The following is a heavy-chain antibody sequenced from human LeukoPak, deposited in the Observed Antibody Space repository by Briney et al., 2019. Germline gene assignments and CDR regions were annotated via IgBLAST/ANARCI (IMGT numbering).Heavy chain of an antibody. D-gene: IGHD1-26*01. V-gene: IGHV3-23*01. CDR1: GFTFSSYA. CDR3: ATSKYSGSY. Sequence: GGSLRLSCAASGFTFSSYAMSWVRQAPGKGLEWVSAISGSGGRIYYGASVKGRFTISRDNSKNTLNLQMNSLRAEDTAVYYCATSKYSGSYWGQGTLVTVSS. CDR2: ISGSGGRI. J-gene: IGHJ4*02.